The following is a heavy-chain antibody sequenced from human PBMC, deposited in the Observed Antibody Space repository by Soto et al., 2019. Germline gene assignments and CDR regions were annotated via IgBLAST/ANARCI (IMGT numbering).Heavy chain of an antibody. CDR1: GFTFSTYG. V-gene: IGHV3-30*18. Sequence: PGGSLRLSCAASGFTFSTYGMHWVRQAPGKGLEWVAVISYDGSNKYYADSVKGRFTISRDNSKNTLYLHVNSLRAGDTAVYYCAKARTAMVPDYWGQGTLVTVSS. CDR3: AKARTAMVPDY. D-gene: IGHD5-18*01. J-gene: IGHJ4*02. CDR2: ISYDGSNK.